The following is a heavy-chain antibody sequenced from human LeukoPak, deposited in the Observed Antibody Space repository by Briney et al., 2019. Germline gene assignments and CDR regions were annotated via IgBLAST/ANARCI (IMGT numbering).Heavy chain of an antibody. J-gene: IGHJ4*02. V-gene: IGHV4-59*01. Sequence: SETLSLTCAVYGGSFSGYYWSWIRQPPGKGLEWIGYIYYSGSTNYNPSLKSRVSISVDTSKNQFSLKLSSVTAADTAVYYCARILSASGGYKFDSWGQGTLVTVSS. CDR2: IYYSGST. CDR1: GGSFSGYY. D-gene: IGHD3-22*01. CDR3: ARILSASGGYKFDS.